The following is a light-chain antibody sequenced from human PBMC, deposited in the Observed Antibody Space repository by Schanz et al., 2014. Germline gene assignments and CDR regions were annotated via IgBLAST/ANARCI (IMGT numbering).Light chain of an antibody. CDR1: SSNIGSNT. CDR3: SSYTTSINYV. CDR2: TNN. J-gene: IGLJ1*01. V-gene: IGLV1-44*01. Sequence: QSVLTQPPSASGTPGQRVTISCSGSSSNIGSNTVNWYQQLPGTAPKLLINTNNNRPSGVPDRFSGSKSGNTASLTVSGLQAEDEADYYCSSYTTSINYVFGTGTKLTVL.